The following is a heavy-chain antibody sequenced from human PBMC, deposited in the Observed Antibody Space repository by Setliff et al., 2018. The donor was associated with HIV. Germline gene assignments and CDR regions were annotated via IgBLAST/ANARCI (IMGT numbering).Heavy chain of an antibody. CDR2: IKSKTDGGTT. Sequence: PGGSLRLSCAASGFTFSNAWMSWVRQAPGKGLEWVGRIKSKTDGGTTEYAAPVKGRFTISRDDSKNTLYLQMNSLKTEDTAVYYCITDHDYGDYFDSWGQGTLVTVSS. V-gene: IGHV3-15*01. CDR1: GFTFSNAW. CDR3: ITDHDYGDYFDS. D-gene: IGHD4-17*01. J-gene: IGHJ4*02.